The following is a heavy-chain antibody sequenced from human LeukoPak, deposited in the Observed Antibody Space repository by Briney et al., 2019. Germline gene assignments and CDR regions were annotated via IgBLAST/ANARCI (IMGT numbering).Heavy chain of an antibody. J-gene: IGHJ5*02. Sequence: RASETLSLTCTVSGGSISSYYWSWIRQPPGKGLEWIGYIYYSGSTNYNPSLKSRFTISVDTSKNQFSLKLSSVTAADTAVYYCARDRGWFDPWGQGTLVTVSS. CDR1: GGSISSYY. CDR3: ARDRGWFDP. V-gene: IGHV4-59*01. CDR2: IYYSGST.